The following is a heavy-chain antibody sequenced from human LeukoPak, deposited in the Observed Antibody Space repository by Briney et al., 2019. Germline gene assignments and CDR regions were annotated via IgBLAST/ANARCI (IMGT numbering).Heavy chain of an antibody. CDR3: ARIDSSPRHAFDV. CDR1: XXSMXXXXXX. D-gene: IGHD2/OR15-2a*01. V-gene: IGHV4-31*03. Sequence: SEXLSLTCXXSXXSMXXXXXXXXXXXXXXXXXLXWIGYIXYTEXTYYNPSLKXRXTISVDTSKNQFSLSLRSVTAAXTAVYYCARIDSSPRHAFDVWGQGTMVTVSS. J-gene: IGHJ3*01. CDR2: IXYTEXT.